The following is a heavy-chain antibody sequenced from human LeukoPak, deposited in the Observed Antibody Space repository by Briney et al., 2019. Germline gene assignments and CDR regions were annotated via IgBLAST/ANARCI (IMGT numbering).Heavy chain of an antibody. V-gene: IGHV3-30*04. D-gene: IGHD3-10*01. CDR2: ISYDGSNK. J-gene: IGHJ6*02. CDR1: GFTFSSYA. Sequence: GGSLRLSCAASGFTFSSYAMHWVRQAPGKGLEWVAVISYDGSNKYYADSVKGRFTISRDNSKNTLYLQMNSLRAEDTAVYYCARDHYGSGSYGADGMDVWGQGATVTAS. CDR3: ARDHYGSGSYGADGMDV.